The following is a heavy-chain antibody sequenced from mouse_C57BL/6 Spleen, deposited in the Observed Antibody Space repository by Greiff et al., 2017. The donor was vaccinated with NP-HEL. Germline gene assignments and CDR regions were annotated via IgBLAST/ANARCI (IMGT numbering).Heavy chain of an antibody. CDR2: INYDGSST. J-gene: IGHJ2*01. V-gene: IGHV5-16*01. D-gene: IGHD3-3*01. CDR1: GFTFSDYY. CDR3: ARGGDGYYFDY. Sequence: EVQLQESEGGLVQPGSSMKLSCTASGFTFSDYYMAWVRQVPEKGLEWVANINYDGSSTYYLDSLKSRFIISRDNAKNILYLQMSSLKSEDTATYYCARGGDGYYFDYWGQGTTLTVSS.